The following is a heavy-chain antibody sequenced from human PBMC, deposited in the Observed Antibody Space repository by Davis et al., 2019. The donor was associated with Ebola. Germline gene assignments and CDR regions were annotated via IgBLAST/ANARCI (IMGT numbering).Heavy chain of an antibody. CDR2: ISGSGGST. V-gene: IGHV3-23*01. Sequence: GESLKISCAASGFTFSSYAMSWVRQAPGTGLEWVSGISGSGGSTYYADSVKGRFIISRDNAKNSLYLQMNSLRAEDTAVYYCARQTHNWGQGTLVTVSS. CDR1: GFTFSSYA. J-gene: IGHJ4*02. CDR3: ARQTHN.